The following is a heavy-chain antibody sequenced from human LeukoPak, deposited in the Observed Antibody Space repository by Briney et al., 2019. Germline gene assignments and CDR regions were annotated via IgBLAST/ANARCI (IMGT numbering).Heavy chain of an antibody. D-gene: IGHD6-19*01. CDR1: GYTFTAHY. CDR2: INPESGVT. J-gene: IGHJ4*02. CDR3: ARVKDYSSAWGADY. Sequence: ASVKVSCKASGYTFTAHYMHWVRQAPGQGLEWMGWINPESGVTASAQRFQGRVTMTRDTSISTAYMEPSTLRFDDTAVYYCARVKDYSSAWGADYWGQGTLVTVSS. V-gene: IGHV1-2*02.